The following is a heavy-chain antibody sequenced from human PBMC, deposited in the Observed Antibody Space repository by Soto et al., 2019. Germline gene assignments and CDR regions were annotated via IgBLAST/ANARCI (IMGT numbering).Heavy chain of an antibody. V-gene: IGHV1-46*01. CDR1: GYTFTDYF. D-gene: IGHD6-19*01. Sequence: ASVKVSCKASGYTFTDYFMHWVRQAPGQGLEWMGIISPGGAGTNYAQKFQGRVTMTRDTSTSTVYMELSSLRSEDTAVYYCAILTSPPYRSRWGYWGQGSLVPGSS. J-gene: IGHJ1*01. CDR2: ISPGGAGT. CDR3: AILTSPPYRSRWGY.